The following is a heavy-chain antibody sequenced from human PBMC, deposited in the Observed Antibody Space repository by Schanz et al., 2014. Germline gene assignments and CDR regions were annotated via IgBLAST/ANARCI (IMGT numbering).Heavy chain of an antibody. CDR1: GFTFGDYA. V-gene: IGHV3-23*01. J-gene: IGHJ4*02. Sequence: DVQLLESGGGLVQPGGSLRLSCAASGFTFGDYAMTWVRQAPGKGLEWVSAISGSGGSTYYADSVKGRFTISSDNSKSTLYLQMSSLQAEDTAVYYCAKSQGSSFDSWGQGTLVTVSS. D-gene: IGHD6-13*01. CDR2: ISGSGGST. CDR3: AKSQGSSFDS.